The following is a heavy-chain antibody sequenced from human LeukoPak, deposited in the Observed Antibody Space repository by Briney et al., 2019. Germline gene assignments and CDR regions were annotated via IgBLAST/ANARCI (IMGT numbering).Heavy chain of an antibody. CDR1: GGSISSGGYY. V-gene: IGHV4-31*03. Sequence: PSETLSLTCTVSGGSISSGGYYWSWIRQHPGKGLEWIGYIYYSGSTYYNPSLKSRVTISVDTSKNQFSLKLSSVTAADTAVYYCACGGLVRYFDYWGQGTLVTVSS. J-gene: IGHJ4*02. D-gene: IGHD6-19*01. CDR2: IYYSGST. CDR3: ACGGLVRYFDY.